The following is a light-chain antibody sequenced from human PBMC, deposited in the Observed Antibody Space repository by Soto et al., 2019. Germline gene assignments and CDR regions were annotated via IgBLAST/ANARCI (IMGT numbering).Light chain of an antibody. CDR2: DTN. J-gene: IGLJ3*02. V-gene: IGLV7-46*01. CDR3: LLHYSGPWV. Sequence: QAVVTQEPSLTVSPGGTVTLTCGSSTGAVTSGHYPYWFQQKPGQAPRTLIYDTNNKHSWTPARFSGSLLGGKAALTLSGAQPEDEAEYYCLLHYSGPWVFGGGTKVTVL. CDR1: TGAVTSGHY.